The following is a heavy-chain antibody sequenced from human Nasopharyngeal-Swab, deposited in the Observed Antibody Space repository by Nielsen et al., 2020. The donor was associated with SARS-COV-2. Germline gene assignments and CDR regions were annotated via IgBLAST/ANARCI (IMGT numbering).Heavy chain of an antibody. Sequence: GESLKISCAASGFTFSSFGMHLVRPAPGKGLGLVAFIAHDASNEYYGDFVKGRFFISSDSSKNTLYLQMDSLRGEDTAVYYCARDAPAHYGAFYWGRGTLVTVSS. CDR1: GFTFSSFG. D-gene: IGHD4-17*01. V-gene: IGHV3-30*03. CDR2: IAHDASNE. J-gene: IGHJ4*02. CDR3: ARDAPAHYGAFY.